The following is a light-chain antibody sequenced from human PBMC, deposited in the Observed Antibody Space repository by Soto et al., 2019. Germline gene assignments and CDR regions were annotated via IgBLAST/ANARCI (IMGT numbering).Light chain of an antibody. Sequence: DIQMSQSPSTLSATAGDRVTITCRASQSISSWLAWYQHKPGKAPKLLIYDASNLESGVPSRFSGSGSGTEFTLTISSLQPDDFATYYCQQYNSYSFGQGTKVDIK. CDR3: QQYNSYS. V-gene: IGKV1-5*01. J-gene: IGKJ1*01. CDR1: QSISSW. CDR2: DAS.